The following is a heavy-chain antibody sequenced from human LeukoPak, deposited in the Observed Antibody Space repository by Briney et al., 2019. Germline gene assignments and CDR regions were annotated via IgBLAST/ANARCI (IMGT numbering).Heavy chain of an antibody. CDR2: INSNGNTI. CDR3: ARGGDYGDAFDY. Sequence: GGSLRLSCAASGFTFSDYYMTWIRQAPGKGLEWISYINSNGNTISNTDSVRGRFTISRDNAKNSLYLQMNNLRADDTAVYYCARGGDYGDAFDYWGRGTLVTVSS. J-gene: IGHJ4*02. V-gene: IGHV3-11*01. D-gene: IGHD4-17*01. CDR1: GFTFSDYY.